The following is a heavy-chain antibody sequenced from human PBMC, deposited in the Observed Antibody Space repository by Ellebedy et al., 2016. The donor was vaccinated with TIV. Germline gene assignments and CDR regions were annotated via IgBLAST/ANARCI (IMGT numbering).Heavy chain of an antibody. D-gene: IGHD6-13*01. CDR3: ARTSGYSGNWGLDL. J-gene: IGHJ5*02. CDR1: GYSFTSYW. Sequence: GESLKISCQVFGYSFTSYWVGWVRQMPGKGLEWMGIILPANYDIRYSPSFEGQVTISADKSSSTAYLQWSSLKASDTAIYYCARTSGYSGNWGLDLWGQGTLVTVSS. V-gene: IGHV5-51*01. CDR2: ILPANYDI.